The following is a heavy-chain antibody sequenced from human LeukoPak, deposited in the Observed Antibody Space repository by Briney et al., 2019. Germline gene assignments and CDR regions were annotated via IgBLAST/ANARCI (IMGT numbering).Heavy chain of an antibody. V-gene: IGHV1-69*13. D-gene: IGHD2-2*01. CDR3: ARTGSTMKFDS. CDR2: IIPIFGTA. CDR1: GGTFSSYA. J-gene: IGHJ4*02. Sequence: ASVKVSCKASGGTFSSYAISWVRQAPGQGLEWMGVIIPIFGTANYAQKFQGRVTITADESTSTAYMELSSLRSDATAVYYCARTGSTMKFDSWGQGTLVSVSS.